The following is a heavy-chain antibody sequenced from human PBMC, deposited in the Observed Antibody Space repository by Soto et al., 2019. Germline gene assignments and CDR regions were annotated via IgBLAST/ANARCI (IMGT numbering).Heavy chain of an antibody. CDR2: TRSKANSYTT. CDR1: GFTSSDHN. J-gene: IGHJ3*02. CDR3: TRSASGTFDI. Sequence: SLRLSCAASGFTSSDHNIDWVRQAPGKGLEWVGRTRSKANSYTTEYAASVRDRFTISTDDSKNSLYLQMNSLKTEDTAVYYCTRSASGTFDIWGQGTLVTVSS. V-gene: IGHV3-72*01.